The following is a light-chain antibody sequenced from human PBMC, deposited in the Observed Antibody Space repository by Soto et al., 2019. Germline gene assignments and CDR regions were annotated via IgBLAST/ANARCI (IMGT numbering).Light chain of an antibody. CDR3: QTWGTGIHYV. V-gene: IGLV4-69*01. CDR2: LNSDGSH. Sequence: QLVLTQSPSASASLGASVKLTCNLSSGHSSYAIAWHQQQPEKGPRYLMKLNSDGSHSKGDGIPDRFSGSSSGAERYLTISSLQSEDEADYYCQTWGTGIHYVFGTGTK. J-gene: IGLJ1*01. CDR1: SGHSSYA.